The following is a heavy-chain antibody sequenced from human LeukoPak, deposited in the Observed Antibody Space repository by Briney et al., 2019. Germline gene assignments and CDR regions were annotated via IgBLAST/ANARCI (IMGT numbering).Heavy chain of an antibody. D-gene: IGHD6-13*01. CDR2: MYYSGST. V-gene: IGHV4-59*08. J-gene: IGHJ4*02. CDR1: GGSISTYY. Sequence: SETLSLTCTVSGGSISTYYWNWIRQSPGKGLEWIGYMYYSGSTYYNPSLKSRVTISVDTSKNQFSLKLSSVTAADTAVYYRARIPSGKHRIAAADPFDYWGQGTLATVSS. CDR3: ARIPSGKHRIAAADPFDY.